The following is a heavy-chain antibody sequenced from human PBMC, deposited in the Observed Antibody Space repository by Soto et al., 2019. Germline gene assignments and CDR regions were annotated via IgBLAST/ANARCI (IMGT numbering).Heavy chain of an antibody. D-gene: IGHD1-26*01. CDR1: GLTFRIYS. Sequence: PGGSLRLSCAASGLTFRIYSMNWVRQAPGKGLEWVSYISSRSNNIYYADSVKGRFTTSRDNAKNSLYLQMNSLRAEDTAVYYCARDPREFSGSYQYYFDSWGQGTLVTVSS. CDR2: ISSRSNNI. J-gene: IGHJ4*02. V-gene: IGHV3-48*01. CDR3: ARDPREFSGSYQYYFDS.